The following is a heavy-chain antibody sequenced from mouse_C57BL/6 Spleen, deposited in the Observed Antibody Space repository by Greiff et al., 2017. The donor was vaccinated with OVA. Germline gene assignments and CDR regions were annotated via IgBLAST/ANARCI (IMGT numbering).Heavy chain of an antibody. Sequence: QVQLQQPGTELVKPGASVKLSCKASGYTFTSYWMHWVKQRPGQGLEWIGNINPSNGGTNYNEKFKSKATLTVDKSSSTAYMQLSSLTSEDSAVYYCARKIIYYGSSYVPFDYWGQGTTLTVSS. CDR3: ARKIIYYGSSYVPFDY. J-gene: IGHJ2*01. CDR2: INPSNGGT. V-gene: IGHV1-53*01. CDR1: GYTFTSYW. D-gene: IGHD1-1*01.